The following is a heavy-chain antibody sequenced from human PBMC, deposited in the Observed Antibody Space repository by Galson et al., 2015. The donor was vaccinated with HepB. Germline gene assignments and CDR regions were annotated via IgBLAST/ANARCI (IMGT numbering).Heavy chain of an antibody. Sequence: SLRLSCAVSEFTFSDYAMIWVRQPPGKGLEWVSGIDGSGSDTYYADSVKGRFTISRDNSRDTLYLQMNSLRVEDTAVYYCARRLKTTVTTYCDYWGQGTLVTVSS. CDR1: EFTFSDYA. V-gene: IGHV3-23*01. D-gene: IGHD4-17*01. CDR2: IDGSGSDT. CDR3: ARRLKTTVTTYCDY. J-gene: IGHJ4*02.